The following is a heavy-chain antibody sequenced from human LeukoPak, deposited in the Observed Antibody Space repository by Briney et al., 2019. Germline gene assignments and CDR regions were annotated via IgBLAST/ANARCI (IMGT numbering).Heavy chain of an antibody. Sequence: GASVKVSCKASGGTFSSYAISWVRQAPGQGLEWMGRIIPILGIANYAQRFQGRVTITADKSTSTAYMELSSLRSEDTAVYYCASGIVVVPAAIWDSYIPYYCGMDVWGQGTTVTVSS. CDR3: ASGIVVVPAAIWDSYIPYYCGMDV. J-gene: IGHJ6*02. CDR1: GGTFSSYA. CDR2: IIPILGIA. D-gene: IGHD2-2*01. V-gene: IGHV1-69*04.